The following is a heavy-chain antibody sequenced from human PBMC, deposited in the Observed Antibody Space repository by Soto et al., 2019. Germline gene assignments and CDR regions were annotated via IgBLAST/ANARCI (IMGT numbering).Heavy chain of an antibody. CDR3: ARQIYDSDTGPNFQYYFDS. Sequence: RESLKISCKGSGYSFAGYWITWVRQKPGKGLEWMGRIDPSDSQTYYSPSFRGHVTISVTKSITTVFLQWSSLRASDTAMYYCARQIYDSDTGPNFQYYFDSWGQGTPVTVSS. CDR2: IDPSDSQT. V-gene: IGHV5-10-1*01. D-gene: IGHD3-22*01. J-gene: IGHJ4*02. CDR1: GYSFAGYW.